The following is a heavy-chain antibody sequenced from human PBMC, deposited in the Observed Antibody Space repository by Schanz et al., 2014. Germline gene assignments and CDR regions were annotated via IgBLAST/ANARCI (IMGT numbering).Heavy chain of an antibody. D-gene: IGHD5-12*01. CDR1: GFTFSINS. Sequence: VQLVESGGGLIQPGGSLRLSCAASGFTFSINSMNWVRQAPGKGLEWVSYISSSSSTIYYADSVKGRFIISRDSSKNTLFLQMNSLRAEDTAVYFCARDGGRDGYNLAFDVWGQGTLVTVSS. V-gene: IGHV3-48*01. CDR3: ARDGGRDGYNLAFDV. CDR2: ISSSSSTI. J-gene: IGHJ3*01.